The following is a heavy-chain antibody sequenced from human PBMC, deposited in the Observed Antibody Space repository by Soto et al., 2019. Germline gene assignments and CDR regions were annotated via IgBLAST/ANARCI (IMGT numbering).Heavy chain of an antibody. Sequence: SETLSLTCTVSGGSISSSYWSWIRQPPGKGLEWLAYIYDDGSANYNPSLKSRATISLDMSKNQFSLKLSSVTAADTAVYYCARADSSGYYPINYWGQGTLVTVSS. CDR2: IYDDGSA. CDR3: ARADSSGYYPINY. D-gene: IGHD3-22*01. J-gene: IGHJ4*02. V-gene: IGHV4-59*08. CDR1: GGSISSSY.